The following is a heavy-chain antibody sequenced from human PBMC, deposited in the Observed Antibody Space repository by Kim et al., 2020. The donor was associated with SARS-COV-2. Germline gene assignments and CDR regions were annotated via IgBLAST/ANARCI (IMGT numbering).Heavy chain of an antibody. Sequence: GGSLRLSCAASGFALSNSWTHWVRQVPGKGLVWVSRIKSDGSSTDYADSVEGRFTISRDDAKNTLYLQMNSLRAEDSAIYYCASFSMNRRDENYWGQGTLVTV. V-gene: IGHV3-74*01. J-gene: IGHJ4*02. CDR3: ASFSMNRRDENY. CDR1: GFALSNSW. CDR2: IKSDGSST.